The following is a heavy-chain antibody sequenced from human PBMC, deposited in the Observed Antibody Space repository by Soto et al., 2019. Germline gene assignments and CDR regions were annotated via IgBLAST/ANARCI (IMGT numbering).Heavy chain of an antibody. Sequence: GGSLRLSCAASGFTFSSYAMSWVRQAPGKGLEWVSAISGSGGSTYYADSVKGRFTISRDNSKNTLYLQMNSLRAEDTAVYYCAKSLAIGPFVGYYYYMDVWGKGTTVTVSS. V-gene: IGHV3-23*01. CDR3: AKSLAIGPFVGYYYYMDV. J-gene: IGHJ6*03. D-gene: IGHD2-21*01. CDR1: GFTFSSYA. CDR2: ISGSGGST.